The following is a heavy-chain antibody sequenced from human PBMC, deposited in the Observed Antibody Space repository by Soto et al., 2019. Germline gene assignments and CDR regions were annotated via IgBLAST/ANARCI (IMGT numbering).Heavy chain of an antibody. Sequence: EVQLLESGGGLVQPGESLRLSCAASGFTFSSYAMSWVRQAPGKGLEWVSVISGSDDSTYYADSVKGRFTISRDNSKHTLYLQMNSLRAEDTAVDYCAKRSSSSTFDYWGQGTLVTVSS. CDR2: ISGSDDST. D-gene: IGHD6-6*01. J-gene: IGHJ4*02. CDR3: AKRSSSSTFDY. CDR1: GFTFSSYA. V-gene: IGHV3-23*01.